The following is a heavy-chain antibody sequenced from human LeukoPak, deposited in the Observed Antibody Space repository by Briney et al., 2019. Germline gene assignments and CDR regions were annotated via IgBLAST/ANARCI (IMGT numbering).Heavy chain of an antibody. CDR1: GGSISSYY. Sequence: SETLSLTCTVSGGSISSYYWSWIRQPAGKGLEWIGRIYASGSTNYNPSLKSRVTMSVDTSKNQFSLKLSSVTAADTAVYYCARARSDFLMDYFDYWGQGTLVTVSS. V-gene: IGHV4-4*07. D-gene: IGHD2/OR15-2a*01. CDR3: ARARSDFLMDYFDY. CDR2: IYASGST. J-gene: IGHJ4*02.